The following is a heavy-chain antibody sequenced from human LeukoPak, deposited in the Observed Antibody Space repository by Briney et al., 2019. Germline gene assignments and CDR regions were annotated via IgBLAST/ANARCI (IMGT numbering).Heavy chain of an antibody. J-gene: IGHJ4*02. D-gene: IGHD5-18*01. CDR3: VRASRNTFMGNYYFDY. Sequence: SETLSLTCTVSGGSISSYYWSWIRQPPGKGLEWIGYIYYSGSTNYNPSLKSRVTISVDTSKNQFSLKLSSVTAADTAVYYCVRASRNTFMGNYYFDYWGQGTLVTVSS. CDR1: GGSISSYY. CDR2: IYYSGST. V-gene: IGHV4-59*01.